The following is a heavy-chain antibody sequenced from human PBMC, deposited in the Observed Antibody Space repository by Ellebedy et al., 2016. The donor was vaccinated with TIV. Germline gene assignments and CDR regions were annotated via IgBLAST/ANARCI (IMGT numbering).Heavy chain of an antibody. CDR3: ARGFKLGTLDY. CDR2: INPNSGGT. CDR1: GYTFTGYY. J-gene: IGHJ4*02. V-gene: IGHV1-2*04. Sequence: AASVKVSCKASGYTFTGYYMHWVRQAPGQGLEWMGWINPNSGGTNYAQKFQGWVTMTRDTSISTAYMELSSLRSEDTAVYYCARGFKLGTLDYWGQGTLVTVSS. D-gene: IGHD7-27*01.